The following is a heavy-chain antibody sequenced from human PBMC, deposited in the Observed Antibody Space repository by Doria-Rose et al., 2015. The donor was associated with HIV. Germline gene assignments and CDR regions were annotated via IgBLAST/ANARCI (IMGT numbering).Heavy chain of an antibody. J-gene: IGHJ4*02. CDR1: GVSLSSPGMG. CDR2: ICSDDER. V-gene: IGHV2-26*01. D-gene: IGHD6-13*01. CDR3: ARIKSSRWYHKYYFDF. Sequence: QITLKESGPVLVKPTETLTLTCTVSGVSLSSPGMGVSWIRQPPGKALEWLATICSDDERSYKTSLKSRLTISRGTSKSQVVLTMTDMDPVDTATYYCARIKSSRWYHKYYFDFWGQGTLVIVSA.